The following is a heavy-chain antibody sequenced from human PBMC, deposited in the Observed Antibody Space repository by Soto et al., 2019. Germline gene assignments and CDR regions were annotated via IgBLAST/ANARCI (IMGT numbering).Heavy chain of an antibody. V-gene: IGHV1-69*13. D-gene: IGHD2-15*01. CDR3: AREDRYCSGGSCYSLDY. CDR2: IIPIFGTA. Sequence: VASVKVSCKASGGTFSSYAISWVRQAPGQGLEWMGGIIPIFGTANYAQKSRGRVTITADESTSTAYMELSSLRSEDTAVYYCAREDRYCSGGSCYSLDYWGQGTLVTVSS. CDR1: GGTFSSYA. J-gene: IGHJ4*02.